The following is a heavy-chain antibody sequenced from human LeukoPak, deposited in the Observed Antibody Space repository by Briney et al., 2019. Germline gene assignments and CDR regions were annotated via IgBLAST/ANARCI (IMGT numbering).Heavy chain of an antibody. CDR1: GGTFSSYA. CDR2: FDPEDGET. V-gene: IGHV1-24*01. CDR3: ATSVLRFLEWSPLDY. Sequence: ASVKVSCKASGGTFSSYAISWVRQAPGKGLEWMGGFDPEDGETIYAQKFQGRVTMTEDTSTDTAYMELSSLRSEDTAMYYCATSVLRFLEWSPLDYWGQGTLVTVSS. J-gene: IGHJ4*02. D-gene: IGHD3-3*01.